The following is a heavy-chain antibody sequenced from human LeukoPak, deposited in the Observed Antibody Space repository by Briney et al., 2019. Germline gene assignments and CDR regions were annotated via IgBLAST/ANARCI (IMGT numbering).Heavy chain of an antibody. J-gene: IGHJ6*03. CDR2: TYYRSKWYN. D-gene: IGHD6-19*01. CDR3: ARAPTPIAVAGYYYYYMDV. CDR1: GDSVSSNSAA. V-gene: IGHV6-1*01. Sequence: SQTLSLTRAISGDSVSSNSAAWNWIRQSPSRGLEWLGRTYYRSKWYNDYAVSVKSRITINPDTSKNQFSLQLNSVTPEDTAVYYCARAPTPIAVAGYYYYYMDVWGKGTTVTVSS.